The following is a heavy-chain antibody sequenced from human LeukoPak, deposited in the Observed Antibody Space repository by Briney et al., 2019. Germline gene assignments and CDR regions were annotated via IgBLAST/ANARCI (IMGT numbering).Heavy chain of an antibody. CDR2: IIPIFCTA. CDR3: AVSGDYVEYYFDY. CDR1: GGTFSSYA. J-gene: IGHJ4*02. V-gene: IGHV1-69*06. Sequence: SVKVSCKASGGTFSSYAISWVRQAPGQGREWMGGIIPIFCTANYAQQFQGRVTITADKSTSTAHMELRSLRSDDTAVYYFAVSGDYVEYYFDYWGQGSLVTVSS. D-gene: IGHD4-17*01.